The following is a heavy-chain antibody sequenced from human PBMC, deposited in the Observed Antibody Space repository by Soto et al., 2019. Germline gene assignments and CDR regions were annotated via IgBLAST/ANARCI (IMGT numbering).Heavy chain of an antibody. J-gene: IGHJ4*02. D-gene: IGHD5-18*01. Sequence: PSKTLSLTCTVSGGSISSGGYYWSWIRQHPGKGLEWIGYIYYSGSTYYNPSLKSRVTISVDTSKNQFSLKLSSVTAADTAVYYCARVGEVDTAMVDYWGQGTLVTVSS. CDR3: ARVGEVDTAMVDY. CDR1: GGSISSGGYY. V-gene: IGHV4-31*03. CDR2: IYYSGST.